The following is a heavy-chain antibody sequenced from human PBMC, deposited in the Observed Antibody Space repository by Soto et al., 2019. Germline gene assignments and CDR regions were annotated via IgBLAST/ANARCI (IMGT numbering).Heavy chain of an antibody. CDR3: ARDQLEGNWFDP. CDR2: IYHSGST. V-gene: IGHV4-30-2*01. Sequence: QLQLQESGSGLVRPSQTLSLTCAVSGGSISSGGYSWNWIRQPPGKGLEWIGYIYHSGSTLYNPSLKSRVTISVDKSKHQSSLKRSSVTAADTAVYYCARDQLEGNWFDPWGQGTLVTVSS. J-gene: IGHJ5*02. CDR1: GGSISSGGYS. D-gene: IGHD1-1*01.